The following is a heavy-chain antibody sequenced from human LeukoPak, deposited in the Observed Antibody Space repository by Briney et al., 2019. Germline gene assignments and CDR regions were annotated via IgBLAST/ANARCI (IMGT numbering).Heavy chain of an antibody. CDR3: ARGLINGHDFDS. V-gene: IGHV1-2*04. J-gene: IGHJ4*02. CDR1: GYTFTGYY. CDR2: IHPISGGT. D-gene: IGHD1-20*01. Sequence: ASVKVSCKASGYTFTGYYMHWVRQVPGQGPEWMGWIHPISGGTNYAQKFQGWVTLTRDTSISTAYMDLSRLTSDDTAVYYCARGLINGHDFDSWGQGTLVTVSS.